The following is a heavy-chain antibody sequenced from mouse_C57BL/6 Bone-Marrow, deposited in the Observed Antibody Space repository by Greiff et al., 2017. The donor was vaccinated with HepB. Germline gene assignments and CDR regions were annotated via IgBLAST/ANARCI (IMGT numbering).Heavy chain of an antibody. J-gene: IGHJ4*01. CDR3: ARGGSYYYSNYEDAMDY. CDR1: GYTFTSYW. D-gene: IGHD2-5*01. CDR2: IYPGSGST. Sequence: QVHVKQPGAELVKPGASVKMSCKASGYTFTSYWITWVKQRPGQGLEWIGDIYPGSGSTNYNEKFKSKATLTVDTSSSTAYMQLSSLTSEDSAVYYCARGGSYYYSNYEDAMDYWGQGTSVTVSS. V-gene: IGHV1-55*01.